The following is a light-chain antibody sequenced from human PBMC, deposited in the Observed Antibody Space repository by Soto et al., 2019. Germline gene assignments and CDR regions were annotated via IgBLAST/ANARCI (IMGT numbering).Light chain of an antibody. J-gene: IGKJ1*01. CDR3: QQYNNWWT. CDR1: LSLYNN. Sequence: EIVVTQSPATLSVSPGERVTLSCRASLSLYNNLAWYQQKPGQPPRLLIYDASTRATGISARFSGSGSGTDFTLTITSLQSEDFAVYYCQQYNNWWTFGQGTKVEIK. V-gene: IGKV3-15*01. CDR2: DAS.